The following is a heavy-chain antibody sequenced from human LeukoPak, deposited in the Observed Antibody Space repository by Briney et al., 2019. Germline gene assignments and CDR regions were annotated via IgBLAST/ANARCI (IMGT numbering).Heavy chain of an antibody. CDR1: GYTFTGYY. J-gene: IGHJ6*02. CDR3: ARADCSGGSCYGMDV. Sequence: ASVKVSCKASGYTFTGYYMHWVRQAPGQGLEGMGWINPNSGGTNYAQKFQGRVTMTRDTSISTAYMELSRLRSDDTAVYYCARADCSGGSCYGMDVWGQGTTVTVSS. V-gene: IGHV1-2*02. D-gene: IGHD2-15*01. CDR2: INPNSGGT.